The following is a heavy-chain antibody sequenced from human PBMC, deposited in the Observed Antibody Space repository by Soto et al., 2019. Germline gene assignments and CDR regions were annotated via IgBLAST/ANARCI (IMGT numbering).Heavy chain of an antibody. Sequence: QVQLQESGPGLVKPSQTLSLTCTVSGGSISTVDYWWSWIRQSPDMGLEWIGHIYDGGRTYNNPSLESQVTMSVDTSKSQLSLTLSSVSAADTAVYYCARGPSGDKVDSWGQGTLVTVSS. D-gene: IGHD7-27*01. CDR2: IYDGGRT. J-gene: IGHJ4*02. CDR3: ARGPSGDKVDS. V-gene: IGHV4-30-4*01. CDR1: GGSISTVDYW.